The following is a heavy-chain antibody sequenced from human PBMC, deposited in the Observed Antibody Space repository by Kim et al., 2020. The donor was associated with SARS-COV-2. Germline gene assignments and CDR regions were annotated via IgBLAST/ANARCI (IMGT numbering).Heavy chain of an antibody. CDR2: ISGSGGST. CDR1: GFTFSSYA. Sequence: GGSLRLSCAASGFTFSSYAMSWVRQAPGKGLEWVSAISGSGGSTYYADSVKGRFTISRDNSKNTLYLQMNSLRAEDTAVYYCAKDRLAIVVVTGGLDYWGQGTLVTVSS. V-gene: IGHV3-23*01. D-gene: IGHD2-21*02. CDR3: AKDRLAIVVVTGGLDY. J-gene: IGHJ4*02.